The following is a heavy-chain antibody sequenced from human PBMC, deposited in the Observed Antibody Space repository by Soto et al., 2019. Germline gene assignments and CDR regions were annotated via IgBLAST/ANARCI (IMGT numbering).Heavy chain of an antibody. CDR1: GYTFTSYA. V-gene: IGHV1-3*01. CDR3: AADVLTYDNSGYYFDGFDT. J-gene: IGHJ3*02. CDR2: INAGNGNT. Sequence: ASVKVSCKASGYTFTSYAMHWVREAPGQRLEWMGWINAGNGNTKYSQKFQGRVTITRDTSASTAYMELSSLRSEDSAVFFCAADVLTYDNSGYYFDGFDTWGQGTMVTVSS. D-gene: IGHD3-22*01.